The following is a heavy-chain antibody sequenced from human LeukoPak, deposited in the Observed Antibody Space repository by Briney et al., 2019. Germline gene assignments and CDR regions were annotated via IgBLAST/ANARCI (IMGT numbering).Heavy chain of an antibody. D-gene: IGHD2-15*01. J-gene: IGHJ3*02. Sequence: ASVKVSCKASGYTFTDYYMHWVRQAPGQGLEWMGWINPNSGGTNYAQKFQGRVTMTRDTSISTAYMELSRLRSDDTAVYYCASHSGGSRGAFDIWGQGTMVTVSS. CDR3: ASHSGGSRGAFDI. CDR1: GYTFTDYY. V-gene: IGHV1-2*02. CDR2: INPNSGGT.